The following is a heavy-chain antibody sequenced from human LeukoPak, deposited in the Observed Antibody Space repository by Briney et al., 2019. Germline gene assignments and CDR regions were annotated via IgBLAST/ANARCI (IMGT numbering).Heavy chain of an antibody. CDR1: GFTFSSYW. J-gene: IGHJ5*02. Sequence: GGSLRLSCAASGFTFSSYWMSWVRQAPGKGLEWVANIKQDGSEKYYVDSVKGRFTISRDNAKNSLYLQMNSLRAEDTAVYYCARDNPYSYDFWSCYSNWFDPWGQGTLVTVSS. D-gene: IGHD3-3*01. CDR2: IKQDGSEK. V-gene: IGHV3-7*01. CDR3: ARDNPYSYDFWSCYSNWFDP.